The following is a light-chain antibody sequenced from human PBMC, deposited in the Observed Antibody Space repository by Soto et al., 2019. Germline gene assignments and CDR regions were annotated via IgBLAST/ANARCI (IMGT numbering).Light chain of an antibody. Sequence: EIVMTQSPATLSVSPGERATLSCRASQSVSRNLAWYQQKPGQAPMLRIYGASTRATAIPARFSGSGSGTEFTLTISSLQSEDFAVYYCQQYNNWPRTFGQGTKVEIK. CDR2: GAS. CDR3: QQYNNWPRT. V-gene: IGKV3-15*01. CDR1: QSVSRN. J-gene: IGKJ1*01.